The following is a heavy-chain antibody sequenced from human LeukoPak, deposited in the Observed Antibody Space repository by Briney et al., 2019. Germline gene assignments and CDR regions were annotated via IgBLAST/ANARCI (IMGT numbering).Heavy chain of an antibody. Sequence: SGGSLRLSCAASGFTVSSNYMSWVRQAPGKGLEWVSVIYSGGSTYYADSVKGRFTISRDNSKNTLYLQMNSLRAEDTAVYYCAKDMKVAAGPFEYWGQGTLVIVSS. CDR1: GFTVSSNY. CDR2: IYSGGST. V-gene: IGHV3-66*01. CDR3: AKDMKVAAGPFEY. J-gene: IGHJ4*02. D-gene: IGHD6-13*01.